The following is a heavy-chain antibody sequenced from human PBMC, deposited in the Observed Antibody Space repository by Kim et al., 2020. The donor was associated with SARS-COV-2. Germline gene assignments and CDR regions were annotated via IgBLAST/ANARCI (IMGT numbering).Heavy chain of an antibody. D-gene: IGHD1-26*01. V-gene: IGHV1-69*01. CDR3: ARGGYYYYGMDV. Sequence: NYAQKCQGRVTITADESTSTAYMELSSLRSEDTAVYYCARGGYYYYGMDVWGQGTTVTVSS. J-gene: IGHJ6*02.